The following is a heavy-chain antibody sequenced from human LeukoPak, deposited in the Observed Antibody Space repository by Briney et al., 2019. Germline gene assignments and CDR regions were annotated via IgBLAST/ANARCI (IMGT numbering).Heavy chain of an antibody. V-gene: IGHV1-18*01. Sequence: ASVKVSCKASGYTFTSYGISWVRQAPGQGLEWMGWISAYNGNTNYAQKLQGRVTMTTDTSTSTAYMELRSLRSDDTAVYYCARGLYFGQQQLVPNWFDPWGQGTLVTVSS. CDR3: ARGLYFGQQQLVPNWFDP. CDR2: ISAYNGNT. J-gene: IGHJ5*02. CDR1: GYTFTSYG. D-gene: IGHD6-13*01.